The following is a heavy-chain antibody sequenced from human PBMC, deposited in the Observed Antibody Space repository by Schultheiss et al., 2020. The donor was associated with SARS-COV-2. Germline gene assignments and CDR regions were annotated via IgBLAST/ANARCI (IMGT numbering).Heavy chain of an antibody. Sequence: SETLSLTCTVSGGSISSYYWSWIRQPPGKGLEWIGYIYYSGSTNYNPSLKSRVTISVDTSKNQFSLKLSSVTAADTAIYFCARGFTSGWYRFDYWGQGALVTVSS. CDR2: IYYSGST. J-gene: IGHJ4*02. CDR1: GGSISSYY. CDR3: ARGFTSGWYRFDY. D-gene: IGHD6-19*01. V-gene: IGHV4-59*08.